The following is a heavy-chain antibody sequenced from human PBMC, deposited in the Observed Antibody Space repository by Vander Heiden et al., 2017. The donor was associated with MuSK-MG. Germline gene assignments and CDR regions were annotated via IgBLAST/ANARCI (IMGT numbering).Heavy chain of an antibody. D-gene: IGHD2-21*02. CDR3: AKCVGLLLLHDAFDI. Sequence: QVQLVESGGGVVQPARALRLPCAASGSTLKSYGMHWVRQAPGKGLEWVAVISYDGSNKYYADSVKGRFTISRDNSKNTLYLQMNSLRAEDTAVYYCAKCVGLLLLHDAFDIWGQGTMVTVSS. CDR1: GSTLKSYG. J-gene: IGHJ3*02. CDR2: ISYDGSNK. V-gene: IGHV3-30*18.